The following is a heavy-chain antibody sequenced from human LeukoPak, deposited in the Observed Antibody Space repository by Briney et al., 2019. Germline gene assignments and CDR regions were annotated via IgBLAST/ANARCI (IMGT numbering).Heavy chain of an antibody. CDR1: GGTFSSYD. D-gene: IGHD2-15*01. CDR2: MNPNSGNT. CDR3: ARGDVVVVAADYPNWFDP. V-gene: IGHV1-8*02. J-gene: IGHJ5*02. Sequence: ASVKVSCKASGGTFSSYDINWVRQATGQGLEWMGWMNPNSGNTGYAQKFQGRVTMTRNTSISTAYMELSSLRSEDTAVYYCARGDVVVVAADYPNWFDPWGQGTLVTVSS.